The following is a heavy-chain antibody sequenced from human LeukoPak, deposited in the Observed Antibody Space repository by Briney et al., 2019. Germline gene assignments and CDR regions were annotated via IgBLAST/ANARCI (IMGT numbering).Heavy chain of an antibody. J-gene: IGHJ4*02. Sequence: PSETLSLTCDVYGGSFSGYYWSWIRQPPGKGLEWIGEINHSGSTNYNPSLKSRVTISVDTSKNQFSLKLSSVTAADTAVYYCARARGMVRNFDYWGQGTLVTVSS. V-gene: IGHV4-34*01. CDR1: GGSFSGYY. CDR3: ARARGMVRNFDY. D-gene: IGHD5-18*01. CDR2: INHSGST.